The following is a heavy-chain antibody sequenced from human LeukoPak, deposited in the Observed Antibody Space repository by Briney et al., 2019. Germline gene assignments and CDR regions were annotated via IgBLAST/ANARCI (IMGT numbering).Heavy chain of an antibody. CDR1: GGSISSYY. D-gene: IGHD3-3*01. V-gene: IGHV4-59*08. Sequence: SETLSLTCTASGGSISSYYWSWIRQPPGKGLEWIGYIYYSGSTNYNPSLKSRVTISVDTSKNQFSLKLSSVTAADTAVYYCASGQIDFYYYYGMDVWGQGTTVTVSS. CDR3: ASGQIDFYYYYGMDV. CDR2: IYYSGST. J-gene: IGHJ6*02.